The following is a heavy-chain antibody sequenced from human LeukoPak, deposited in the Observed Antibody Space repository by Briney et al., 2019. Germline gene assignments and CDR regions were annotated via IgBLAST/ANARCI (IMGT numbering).Heavy chain of an antibody. CDR2: IWYDGSNK. CDR1: VVTGKSEG. D-gene: IGHD6-13*01. Sequence: VVTGKSEGIGCGRHTPKKGLEWVAVIWYDGSNKYYADSVKGRFTISRDNSKNTLYLQMNSLRAEDTAVYYCAKTRPLDSSSWSHGDYWGQGTLVTVSS. CDR3: AKTRPLDSSSWSHGDY. J-gene: IGHJ4*02. V-gene: IGHV3-33*06.